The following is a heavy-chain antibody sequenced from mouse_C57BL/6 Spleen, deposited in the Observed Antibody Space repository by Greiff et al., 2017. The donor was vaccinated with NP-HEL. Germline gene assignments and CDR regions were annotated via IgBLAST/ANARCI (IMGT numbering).Heavy chain of an antibody. CDR1: GYSFTSYY. CDR2: IYPGSGNT. V-gene: IGHV1-66*01. D-gene: IGHD1-1*01. CDR3: ARSGTTVVEDY. J-gene: IGHJ4*01. Sequence: VQLQQSGPELVKPGASVKISCKASGYSFTSYYIHWVKQRPGQGLAWIGWIYPGSGNTKYNEKFKGKATLTADTSSSTAYMQLSSLTSEDSAVYYGARSGTTVVEDYWGQGTSVTVSS.